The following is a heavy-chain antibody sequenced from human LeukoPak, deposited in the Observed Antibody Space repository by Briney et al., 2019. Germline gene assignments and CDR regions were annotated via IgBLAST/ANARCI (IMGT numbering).Heavy chain of an antibody. J-gene: IGHJ4*02. Sequence: PGGSLRLSCAASGFTFSSYSMNWVRQAPGKGLEWVSSISSSSSYIYYADSVKGRFTISRDNAKNSLYLQMNSLRADDTAVYYCARDPTYFDWLPVYWGQGTLVTVSS. D-gene: IGHD3-9*01. CDR2: ISSSSSYI. CDR3: ARDPTYFDWLPVY. V-gene: IGHV3-21*01. CDR1: GFTFSSYS.